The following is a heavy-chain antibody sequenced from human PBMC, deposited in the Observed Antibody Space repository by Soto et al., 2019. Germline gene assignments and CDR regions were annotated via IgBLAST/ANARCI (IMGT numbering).Heavy chain of an antibody. CDR1: GGSISSSSYY. J-gene: IGHJ4*02. D-gene: IGHD3-22*01. CDR2: IYYSGST. Sequence: SETLSLTCTVSGGSISSSSYYWGWIRQPPGKGLEWIGSIYYSGSTYYKPSLKSRVNISVDTSKNQLSLKLSSVTAADTAVYYCARQDYYDSSGYYFWGQGTLVTVSS. CDR3: ARQDYYDSSGYYF. V-gene: IGHV4-39*01.